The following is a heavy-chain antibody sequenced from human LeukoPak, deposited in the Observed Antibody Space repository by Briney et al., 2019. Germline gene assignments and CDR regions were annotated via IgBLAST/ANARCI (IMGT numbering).Heavy chain of an antibody. Sequence: SETLSLTCAVYGGSFSGYYWSWIRQPPGKGLEWIGEINHSGSTNYNPSLKRRVTISVDTSKNQFSLKLSSVTAADTAVYYCASDSSGYYYYYGMDVWGQGTTVTVSS. J-gene: IGHJ6*02. D-gene: IGHD3-22*01. V-gene: IGHV4-34*01. CDR1: GGSFSGYY. CDR3: ASDSSGYYYYYGMDV. CDR2: INHSGST.